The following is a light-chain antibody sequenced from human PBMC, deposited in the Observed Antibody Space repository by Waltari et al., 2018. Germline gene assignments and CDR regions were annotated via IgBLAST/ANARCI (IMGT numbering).Light chain of an antibody. CDR1: ESSDTY. V-gene: IGKV1-39*01. J-gene: IGKJ3*01. Sequence: DIRMTESPYSLSASVGDRVTITCRASESSDTYLNWYQHKPGQAPEHLIYAASILQCGVPSRFTGSGTGTYFTLTINSLQPEDFATYYCQQYYTTPFTFGPGTKVD. CDR2: AAS. CDR3: QQYYTTPFT.